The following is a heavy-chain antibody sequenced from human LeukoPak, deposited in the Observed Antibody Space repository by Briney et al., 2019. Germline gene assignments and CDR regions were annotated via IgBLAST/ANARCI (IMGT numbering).Heavy chain of an antibody. CDR1: GFTFSSYG. V-gene: IGHV3-33*06. CDR2: IWYDGSNK. D-gene: IGHD3-10*01. CDR3: AKDLRFGSGFDY. J-gene: IGHJ4*02. Sequence: GGSLRLSCAASGFTFSSYGMHWVRQAPGKGLEWVAVIWYDGSNKYYADSVKGRFTISRDNSKNTLYLQMNSLRAEDTAVYYCAKDLRFGSGFDYWGQGTLVTVSS.